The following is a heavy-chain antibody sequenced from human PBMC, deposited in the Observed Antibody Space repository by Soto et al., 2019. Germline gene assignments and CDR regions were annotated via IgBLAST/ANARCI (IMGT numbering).Heavy chain of an antibody. CDR2: IYPGDSDT. D-gene: IGHD1-1*01. CDR3: ARLMEPVYYYYYGMDV. Sequence: GESLKISCKGSGYSFTSYWIGWVRQMPGKGLEWMGIIYPGDSDTRYSPSFQGQVTISADKSISTAYLQWSSLKASDTAMYYCARLMEPVYYYYYGMDVWGQGTTGTVSS. CDR1: GYSFTSYW. J-gene: IGHJ6*02. V-gene: IGHV5-51*01.